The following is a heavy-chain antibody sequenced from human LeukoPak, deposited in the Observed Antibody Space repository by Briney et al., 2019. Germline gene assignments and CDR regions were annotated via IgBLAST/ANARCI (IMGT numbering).Heavy chain of an antibody. D-gene: IGHD2-15*01. CDR2: KNDGNGNT. CDR1: GYTFTSYA. CDR3: ARGSPRYCSGGSCLTY. Sequence: ASVTVSCKASGYTFTSYAMHWVRQAPGQRLEWMGWKNDGNGNTKNSQKFQGRVTITRDTSASTAYMELSSLRSEDTAVYYCARGSPRYCSGGSCLTYWGQGTLVTVSS. V-gene: IGHV1-3*01. J-gene: IGHJ4*02.